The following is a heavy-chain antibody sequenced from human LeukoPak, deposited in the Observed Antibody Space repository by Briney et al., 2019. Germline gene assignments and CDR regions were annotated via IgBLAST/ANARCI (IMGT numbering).Heavy chain of an antibody. CDR2: INQCGST. Sequence: SETLSLTCAVYGGSFSGYYWSWIRQPPGKGLAWIGEINQCGSTNYNPSLKSRVTISVDTSKNQFSLKLISMTAADTAVYYCARDYYDSSGSYYGIHDYWGQGTLVTVSS. CDR1: GGSFSGYY. J-gene: IGHJ4*02. CDR3: ARDYYDSSGSYYGIHDY. V-gene: IGHV4-34*01. D-gene: IGHD3-22*01.